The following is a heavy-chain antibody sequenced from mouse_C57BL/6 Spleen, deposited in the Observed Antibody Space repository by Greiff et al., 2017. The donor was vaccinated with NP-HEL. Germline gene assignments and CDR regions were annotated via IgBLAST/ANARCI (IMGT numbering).Heavy chain of an antibody. J-gene: IGHJ3*01. CDR3: ARKLTGGFAY. D-gene: IGHD4-1*01. Sequence: VQLQQSGPELVKPGASVKISCKASGYTFTDYYMNWVKQSHGKSLEWIGDINPNNGGTSYNQKFKGKATLTVDKSSSTAYMELRSLTSEDSAVYYCARKLTGGFAYWGQGTLVTVSA. CDR1: GYTFTDYY. CDR2: INPNNGGT. V-gene: IGHV1-26*01.